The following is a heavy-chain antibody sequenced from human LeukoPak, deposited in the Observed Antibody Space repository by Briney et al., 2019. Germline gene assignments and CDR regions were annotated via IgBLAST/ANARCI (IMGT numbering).Heavy chain of an antibody. V-gene: IGHV3-9*01. D-gene: IGHD4-23*01. CDR3: AKGASVWLLESRFDP. CDR1: GFNLDEYA. Sequence: PGRSLRLSCVASGFNLDEYAMPWVRQAPGKGLEWVSGISWNGGNVGYADSVKGRVTVSRDNAKNSLYLQLSSLRPEDTALYYCAKGASVWLLESRFDPWGQGTLVTVSS. J-gene: IGHJ5*02. CDR2: ISWNGGNV.